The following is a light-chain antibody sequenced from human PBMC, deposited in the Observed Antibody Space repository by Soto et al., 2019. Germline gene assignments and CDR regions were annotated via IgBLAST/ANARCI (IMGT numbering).Light chain of an antibody. CDR1: QSISSY. Sequence: DIQMTQSPYSLSASVGDRVTITCRASQSISSYLNWYQQKPGKAPKLLIYAASSLQSGVPSRFSGCGSGTDFTLTISSLQPEYFSTYYCQQSDSTPRTFGQGTKVEIK. J-gene: IGKJ1*01. CDR3: QQSDSTPRT. CDR2: AAS. V-gene: IGKV1-39*01.